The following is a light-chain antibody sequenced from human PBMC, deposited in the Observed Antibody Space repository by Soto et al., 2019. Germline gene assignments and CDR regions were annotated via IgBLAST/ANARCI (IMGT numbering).Light chain of an antibody. Sequence: EIVMTQSPATLSVSPGERATLSCRASQSVRSNLAWYQQKPGQAPRLLIYAASGRATGIPDRFSGSGSGTDFTLTISRLEPEDFAVYYCQQYGSSLWTFGQGTKVDIK. CDR2: AAS. CDR1: QSVRSN. J-gene: IGKJ1*01. CDR3: QQYGSSLWT. V-gene: IGKV3-20*01.